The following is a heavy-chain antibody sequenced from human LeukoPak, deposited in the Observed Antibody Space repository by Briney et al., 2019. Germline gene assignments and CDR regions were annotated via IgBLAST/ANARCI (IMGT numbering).Heavy chain of an antibody. CDR1: GFTFSSYA. J-gene: IGHJ3*02. CDR3: AKVEWELLRLDHDAFDI. D-gene: IGHD1-26*01. CDR2: ISGSGGST. Sequence: GGSLRLSCAASGFTFSSYAMSWVRQAPGKGLEWVSAISGSGGSTYYADSVKGRFTIPRDNSKNTLYLQMNSLRAEDTAVYYCAKVEWELLRLDHDAFDIWGQGTMVTVSS. V-gene: IGHV3-23*01.